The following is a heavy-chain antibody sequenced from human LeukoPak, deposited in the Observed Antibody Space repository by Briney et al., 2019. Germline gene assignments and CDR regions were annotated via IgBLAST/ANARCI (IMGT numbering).Heavy chain of an antibody. CDR1: GFTVSSNY. V-gene: IGHV3-53*01. CDR2: IYSDGTT. Sequence: GGSLRLSCAASGFTVSSNYMSWVRQAPGMGLEWVSIIYSDGTTYYVDSVKGRFTISRDNSKNTLYLQMNSLRAEDTAVYYCARWFCSSTSCYYDYWGQGTLVTVSS. CDR3: ARWFCSSTSCYYDY. D-gene: IGHD2-2*01. J-gene: IGHJ4*02.